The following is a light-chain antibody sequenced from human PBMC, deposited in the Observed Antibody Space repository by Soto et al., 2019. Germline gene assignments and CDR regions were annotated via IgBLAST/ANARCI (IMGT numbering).Light chain of an antibody. CDR3: QQRSNWKT. CDR2: DAS. Sequence: EIVLTQSPATLSLSPGERATLSCRASQSVSSYLAWYQQKPGQAPRLLIYDASNRATGIPDRFSGSGSGTDLTLTISSLEPEDFAVYYCQQRSNWKTFGQGTKVEIK. V-gene: IGKV3-11*01. J-gene: IGKJ1*01. CDR1: QSVSSY.